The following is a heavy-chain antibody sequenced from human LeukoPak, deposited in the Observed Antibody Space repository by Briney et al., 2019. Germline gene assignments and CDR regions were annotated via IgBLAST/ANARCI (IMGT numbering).Heavy chain of an antibody. CDR1: GFTFSSYS. Sequence: GGSLRLSCAASGFTFSSYSMHWVRQAPGKGLEWVAVISYDGSNKYYADSVKGRFTISRDNSKNTLYLQMNSLRAEDTAVYYCAKVPTYYYDSSGYYTDYWGQGTLVTVSS. D-gene: IGHD3-22*01. J-gene: IGHJ4*02. CDR2: ISYDGSNK. CDR3: AKVPTYYYDSSGYYTDY. V-gene: IGHV3-30-3*01.